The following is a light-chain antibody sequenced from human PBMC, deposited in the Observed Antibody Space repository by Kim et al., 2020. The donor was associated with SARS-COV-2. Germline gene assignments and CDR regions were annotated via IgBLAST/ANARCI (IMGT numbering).Light chain of an antibody. V-gene: IGLV1-47*01. CDR2: RNN. CDR3: AVWDDSLSGRV. J-gene: IGLJ2*01. CDR1: ISNIGSNY. Sequence: GQRVTIACSGSISNIGSNYVYWYQQRPGTAPKLLIYRNNQRPSGVPDRFSGSKSGTSASLAISGLRSEDEADYYCAVWDDSLSGRVFGGGTQLTVL.